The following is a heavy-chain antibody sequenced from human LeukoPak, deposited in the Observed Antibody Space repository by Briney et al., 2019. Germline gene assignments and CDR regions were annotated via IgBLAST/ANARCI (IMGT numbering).Heavy chain of an antibody. CDR1: GFTFSSYW. J-gene: IGHJ5*02. D-gene: IGHD2-15*01. V-gene: IGHV3-74*01. Sequence: GRSLRLSCAASGFTFSSYWMHWVRQAPGKGPVWVSRINNDGSGTTYADSVKGRFTISRDDAKNTLYLQMNSLRAGDTAVYYCVRGGESTWSWGQGALVTVSS. CDR3: VRGGESTWS. CDR2: INNDGSGT.